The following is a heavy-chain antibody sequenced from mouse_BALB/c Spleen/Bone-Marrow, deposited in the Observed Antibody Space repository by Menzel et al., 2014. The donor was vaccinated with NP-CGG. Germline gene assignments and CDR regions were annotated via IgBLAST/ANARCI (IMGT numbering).Heavy chain of an antibody. Sequence: QVQLQQSGPELVKPGASVKISCKASGYSFTSYYIHWVKQRPGQGLEWIGWIFPGSGNTKYNEKFKGKATLTADTSSSTAYMQRKRQTSEDSAGYFCARGGYAGGYYYAMDYWGQGTSVTVSS. CDR2: IFPGSGNT. CDR1: GYSFTSYY. V-gene: IGHV1-66*01. D-gene: IGHD2-14*01. CDR3: ARGGYAGGYYYAMDY. J-gene: IGHJ4*01.